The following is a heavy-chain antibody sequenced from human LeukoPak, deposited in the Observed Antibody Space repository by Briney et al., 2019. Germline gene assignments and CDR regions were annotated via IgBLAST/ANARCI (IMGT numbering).Heavy chain of an antibody. CDR1: GFTFSSYA. D-gene: IGHD3-3*01. Sequence: PGGSLRLSCAASGFTFSSYAMSWVRQAPGKGLEWVSAISGSGGSTYYADSVKGRFTISRDNSKNTLYLQMNSLRAEDTAVYYCAKDLGFLEWLSQGYAFDIWGQGTMVTVSS. CDR2: ISGSGGST. J-gene: IGHJ3*02. CDR3: AKDLGFLEWLSQGYAFDI. V-gene: IGHV3-23*01.